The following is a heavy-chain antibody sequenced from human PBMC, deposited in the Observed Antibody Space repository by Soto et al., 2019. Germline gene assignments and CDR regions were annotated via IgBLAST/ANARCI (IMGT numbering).Heavy chain of an antibody. Sequence: QLQLQESGPGLVKPSETLSLICTVSGGSISGYFWSWVRQPAGKGLEWIGRIYSAGSTNYNPSLKSRVNMSVDTSQNQFSLKLTSVTAADTAMYYCVRGDVFDIWGRGTMVNVSS. CDR1: GGSISGYF. V-gene: IGHV4-4*07. CDR2: IYSAGST. J-gene: IGHJ3*02. CDR3: VRGDVFDI. D-gene: IGHD3-16*01.